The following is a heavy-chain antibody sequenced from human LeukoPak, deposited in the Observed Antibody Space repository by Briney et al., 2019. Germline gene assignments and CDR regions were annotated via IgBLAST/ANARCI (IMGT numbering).Heavy chain of an antibody. Sequence: SETLSLTCTVAGGSISRDYWSWIRQPPGKGLEWIGYVYYSGSTNCNPSLKSRVTISVDTSKNQFSLKLTSVTAADTAVYYCARHYDTSGYWYYFDYWGQGTLVTVSS. CDR2: VYYSGST. V-gene: IGHV4-59*08. J-gene: IGHJ4*02. D-gene: IGHD3-22*01. CDR3: ARHYDTSGYWYYFDY. CDR1: GGSISRDY.